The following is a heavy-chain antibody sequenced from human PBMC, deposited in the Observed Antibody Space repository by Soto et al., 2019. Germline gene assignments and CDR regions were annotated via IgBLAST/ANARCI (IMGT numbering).Heavy chain of an antibody. CDR1: GYTFTSYD. D-gene: IGHD3-3*01. V-gene: IGHV1-8*01. CDR2: MNPNSGNT. J-gene: IGHJ4*02. CDR3: ARGSTSGSSYYDFWSGYSYYFDY. Sequence: QVPLVQSGAEVKKPGASVKVSCKASGYTFTSYDINWVRQATGQGLEWMGWMNPNSGNTGYAQKFQGRVTMTRNTSISTAYMELSSLRSEDTAVYYCARGSTSGSSYYDFWSGYSYYFDYWGQGTLVTVSS.